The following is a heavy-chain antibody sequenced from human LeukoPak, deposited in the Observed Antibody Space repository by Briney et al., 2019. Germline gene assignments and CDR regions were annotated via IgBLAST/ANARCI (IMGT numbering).Heavy chain of an antibody. CDR1: GYTFINYG. J-gene: IGHJ4*02. V-gene: IGHV1-18*01. Sequence: DSVKVSCTASGYTFINYGISWVRQAPGQGLEWMGWISTYNGNTNYAQKLQGRVTMTTDTSTSTAYMELRSLRSDDTAVYYCARAYYDSSAFDYWGQGTLVTVSS. CDR3: ARAYYDSSAFDY. D-gene: IGHD3-22*01. CDR2: ISTYNGNT.